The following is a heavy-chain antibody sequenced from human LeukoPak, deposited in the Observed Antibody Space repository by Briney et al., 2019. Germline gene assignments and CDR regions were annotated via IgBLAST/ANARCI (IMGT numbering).Heavy chain of an antibody. CDR3: AREGYYGMDV. CDR2: IKQDGSEK. CDR1: GFTFNNYD. V-gene: IGHV3-7*01. J-gene: IGHJ6*02. Sequence: GGSLRLSCAASGFTFNNYDMHWVRQAPGKGLEWVANIKQDGSEKYYVDSVKGRFTISRDNAKNSLYLQMNSLRAEDTAVYYCAREGYYGMDVWGQGTTVTVSS.